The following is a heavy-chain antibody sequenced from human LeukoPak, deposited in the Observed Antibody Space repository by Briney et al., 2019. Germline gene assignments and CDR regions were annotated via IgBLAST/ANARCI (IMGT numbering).Heavy chain of an antibody. CDR1: GFTFSNAW. CDR2: IYSGGST. CDR3: ARLYSGSYLGAFDI. Sequence: GGSLRLSCAASGFTFSNAWMSWVRQAPGKGLEWVSVIYSGGSTYYADSVKGRFTISRDNSKNTLYLQMNSLRAEDTAVYYCARLYSGSYLGAFDIWGQGTMVTVSS. J-gene: IGHJ3*02. D-gene: IGHD1-26*01. V-gene: IGHV3-66*04.